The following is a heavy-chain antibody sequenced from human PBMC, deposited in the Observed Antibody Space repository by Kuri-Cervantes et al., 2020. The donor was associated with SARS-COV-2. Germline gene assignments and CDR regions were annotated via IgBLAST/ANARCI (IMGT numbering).Heavy chain of an antibody. D-gene: IGHD3-10*01. CDR3: SVSRGSGRTPPGY. CDR2: ISSSSSTL. J-gene: IGHJ4*02. CDR1: GITFSSYS. V-gene: IGHV3-48*01. Sequence: GESLKNSCAASGITFSSYSMNWVRQAPGKGLEWVSYISSSSSTLYYADSVKGRFTISRDNAQHSLQLQMKSHRAEDTAVYYCSVSRGSGRTPPGYWGQGTLVTVSS.